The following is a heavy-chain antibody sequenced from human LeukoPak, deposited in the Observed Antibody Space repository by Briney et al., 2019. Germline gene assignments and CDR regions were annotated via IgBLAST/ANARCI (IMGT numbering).Heavy chain of an antibody. CDR2: ISISSSYI. CDR1: GFTFSRYS. CDR3: AREVGSGRHYYYYMDV. V-gene: IGHV3-21*01. D-gene: IGHD1-26*01. Sequence: PGGSLRLSCAASGFTFSRYSMNWVRQAPGKGLEWVSSISISSSYIYYADSVKGRFTMSRDNAKNSLYLQVNSLRAEDTAVYYCAREVGSGRHYYYYMDVWGKGTTVTVSS. J-gene: IGHJ6*03.